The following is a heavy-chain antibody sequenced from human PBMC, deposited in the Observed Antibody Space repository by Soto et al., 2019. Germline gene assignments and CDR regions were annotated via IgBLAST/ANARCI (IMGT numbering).Heavy chain of an antibody. D-gene: IGHD3-10*01. CDR1: CGSISSGCYY. V-gene: IGHV4-31*01. CDR2: IYYNGST. CDR3: STSTTGTRRDYYGIDV. Sequence: SETLSLTFTVSCGSISSGCYYWSWIRQHPGKGLEWIGYIYYNGSTYYNPSLKSLVTISVHTSKNQFSLKLSSVTAADTAVYYCSTSTTGTRRDYYGIDVWGQGTQVTFS. J-gene: IGHJ6*01.